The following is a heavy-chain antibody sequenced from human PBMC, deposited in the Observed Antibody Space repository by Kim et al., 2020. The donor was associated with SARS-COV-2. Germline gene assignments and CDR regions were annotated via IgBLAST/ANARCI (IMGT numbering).Heavy chain of an antibody. CDR2: IIPIFGTA. Sequence: SVKVSCKASGGTFSSYAISWVRQAPGQGLEWMGGIIPIFGTANYAQKFQGRVTITADESTSTAYMELSSLRSEDTAVYYCARDRRRFFKRGKYYFDYWGQGTLVTVSS. CDR1: GGTFSSYA. J-gene: IGHJ4*02. V-gene: IGHV1-69*13. CDR3: ARDRRRFFKRGKYYFDY. D-gene: IGHD3-3*01.